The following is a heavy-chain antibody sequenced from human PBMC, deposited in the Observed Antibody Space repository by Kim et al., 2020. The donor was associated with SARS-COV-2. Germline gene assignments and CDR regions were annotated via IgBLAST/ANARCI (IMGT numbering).Heavy chain of an antibody. D-gene: IGHD3-22*01. V-gene: IGHV3-30*01. CDR3: ARAEEGMIVVVITLIDY. Sequence: VKGRFTISRDNSKNTLYLQMNSLRAEDTAVYYCARAEEGMIVVVITLIDYWGQGTLVTVSS. J-gene: IGHJ4*02.